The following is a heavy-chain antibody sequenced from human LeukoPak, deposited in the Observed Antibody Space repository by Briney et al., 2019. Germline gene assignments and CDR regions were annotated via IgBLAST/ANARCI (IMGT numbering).Heavy chain of an antibody. CDR3: ARDKYCSGGRCYYGFDP. CDR1: GYSISSGYY. CDR2: IYHSGST. D-gene: IGHD2-15*01. Sequence: PSETLSLTCTVSGYSISSGYYWGWIRQPPGKGLEWIGSIYHSGSTYYNPSLKSRVTISVDTSKNQFSLKLSSVTAADTAVYYCARDKYCSGGRCYYGFDPWGPGTLVTVSS. J-gene: IGHJ5*02. V-gene: IGHV4-38-2*02.